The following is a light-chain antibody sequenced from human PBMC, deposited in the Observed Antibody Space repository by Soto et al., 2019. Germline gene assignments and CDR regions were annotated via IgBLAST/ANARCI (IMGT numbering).Light chain of an antibody. CDR1: SSDVGAYNY. CDR3: SSSTSTSTYV. CDR2: DVT. V-gene: IGLV2-14*01. Sequence: QSALTQPPSVSGSPAQSVTISCTGTSSDVGAYNYVSWYQQHPGKAPKLMIYDVTNRPSGVSSRFSGSKSGNTASLTISGLQAEDEADYYCSSSTSTSTYVFGAGTKLTVL. J-gene: IGLJ1*01.